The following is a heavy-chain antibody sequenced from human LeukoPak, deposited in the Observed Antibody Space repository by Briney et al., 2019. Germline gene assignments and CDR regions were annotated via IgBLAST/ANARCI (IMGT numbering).Heavy chain of an antibody. D-gene: IGHD5-12*01. J-gene: IGHJ6*02. CDR2: ISGSGGST. Sequence: PGGSLRLSCAASGFTFSSYAMSWVRQAPGKGLEWVSAISGSGGSTYYADSVKGRFTISRDNSKNTLYLQMNSLRAEDMAVYYCARTRKYSGYDSYYYGMDVWGQGTTVTVSS. CDR3: ARTRKYSGYDSYYYGMDV. CDR1: GFTFSSYA. V-gene: IGHV3-23*01.